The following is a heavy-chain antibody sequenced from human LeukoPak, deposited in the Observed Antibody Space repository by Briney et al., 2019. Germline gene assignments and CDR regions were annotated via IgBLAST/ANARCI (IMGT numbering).Heavy chain of an antibody. J-gene: IGHJ4*02. CDR2: INPNSGGT. CDR1: GYTFTGYY. V-gene: IGHV1-2*06. CDR3: ARGYYDSSGYYYNDY. Sequence: ASVKVSCKASGYTFTGYYMHWVRQAPGQGLEWMGRINPNSGGTNYAQKFQGRVTMTRDTSISTAYMELSRLRTDGTAVYYCARGYYDSSGYYYNDYWGQGTLVTVSS. D-gene: IGHD3-22*01.